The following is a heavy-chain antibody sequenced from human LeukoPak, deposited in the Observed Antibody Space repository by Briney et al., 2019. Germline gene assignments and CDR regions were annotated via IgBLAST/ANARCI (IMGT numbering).Heavy chain of an antibody. CDR3: ARATTTDYYFHY. V-gene: IGHV1-2*02. CDR2: INPNSGGT. D-gene: IGHD1-26*01. J-gene: IGHJ4*02. CDR1: GYTFTGYY. Sequence: ASVKVSCKASGYTFTGYYMHWVRQAPGQGLEWMGWINPNSGGTNYAQKFRGRVTMTRDTSISTAYMELSRLRSDDTAVYYCARATTTDYYFHYWGQGTLVTVSS.